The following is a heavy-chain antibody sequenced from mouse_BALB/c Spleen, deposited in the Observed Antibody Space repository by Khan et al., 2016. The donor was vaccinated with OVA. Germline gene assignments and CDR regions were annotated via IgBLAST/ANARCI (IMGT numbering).Heavy chain of an antibody. CDR1: GYTFTSYW. D-gene: IGHD1-1*01. CDR3: ARIKKIVATYFDY. CDR2: TNPTNGRT. J-gene: IGHJ2*01. Sequence: QVQLQQSGAELVKAGASVKMSCKASGYTFTSYWMHWVKQRLGQGLEWFAETNPTNGRTYYNEKFKSKATLTVDKSSSTAYMLLSDPTSEDSAVYYCARIKKIVATYFDYWGQGTTLTFSS. V-gene: IGHV1S81*02.